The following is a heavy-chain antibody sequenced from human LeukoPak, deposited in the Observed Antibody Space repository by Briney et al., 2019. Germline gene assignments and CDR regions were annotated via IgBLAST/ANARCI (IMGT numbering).Heavy chain of an antibody. CDR3: AKASSNYFYYFEY. D-gene: IGHD2/OR15-2a*01. V-gene: IGHV3-30*18. J-gene: IGHJ4*02. CDR1: GLTFSSSD. CDR2: ISYDATNK. Sequence: PGGSLRLSCAAYGLTFSSSDMHWVRQAPGKGLEWVAVISYDATNKYYADSVKGRFTLSRDNSKNTLYLQTNTLRDEDTAVYYCAKASSNYFYYFEYWGQGTLVTVSS.